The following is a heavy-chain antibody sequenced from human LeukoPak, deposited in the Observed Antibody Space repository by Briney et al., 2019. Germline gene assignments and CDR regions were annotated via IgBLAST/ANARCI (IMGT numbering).Heavy chain of an antibody. CDR3: AKNRVPTAITPDS. Sequence: GGSLRLSCAASGFTFSNYGMHWVRQAPGKGLEWVAVIPYDGSNKYYTDSVKGRFTISRDNSENTLYLQMNSLRAEDTAVYYCAKNRVPTAITPDSWGQGTLVTVSS. CDR2: IPYDGSNK. V-gene: IGHV3-30*18. CDR1: GFTFSNYG. D-gene: IGHD2-2*02. J-gene: IGHJ5*01.